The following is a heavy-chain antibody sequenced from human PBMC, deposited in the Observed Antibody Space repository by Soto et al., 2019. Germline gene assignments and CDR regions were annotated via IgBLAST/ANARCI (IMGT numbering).Heavy chain of an antibody. CDR1: GGTFSSYA. D-gene: IGHD1-7*01. Sequence: ASVKVSCKASGGTFSSYAISWVRQAPGQGLEWMGGIIPIFGTANYAQKFQGRVTITADESTSTAYMELSSLRSEDTAVYYCARSNWNYTYYYGMDVWGQGTTVAVSS. V-gene: IGHV1-69*13. J-gene: IGHJ6*02. CDR2: IIPIFGTA. CDR3: ARSNWNYTYYYGMDV.